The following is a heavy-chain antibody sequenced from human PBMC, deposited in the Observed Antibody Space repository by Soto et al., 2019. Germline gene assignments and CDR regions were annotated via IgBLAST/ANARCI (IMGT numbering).Heavy chain of an antibody. CDR1: GYTFTSYD. Sequence: ASVKVSCKASGYTFTSYDMHWVRQAPGQRLEWMGWINTYNGNTNYAQKLQGRVTITTDTSTSTAYMELRSLRSDDTAVYYCARRNTIFGVVTRNYYYYYYMDVWGKGTTVTVSS. D-gene: IGHD3-3*01. J-gene: IGHJ6*03. V-gene: IGHV1-3*04. CDR3: ARRNTIFGVVTRNYYYYYYMDV. CDR2: INTYNGNT.